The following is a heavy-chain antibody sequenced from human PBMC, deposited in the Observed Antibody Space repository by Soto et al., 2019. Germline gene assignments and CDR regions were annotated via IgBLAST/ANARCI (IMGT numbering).Heavy chain of an antibody. Sequence: QVQLQESGPGLVKPSQTLSLTCTVSGGSISSGGYYWSWIRQHPGKGLEWIGYIYYSGSPYYTPSLKSRVTRSVDTSDHQFSLKLRSVTAADTAVYYCEGGGIVLMVYASAFDYWGQGALVIVSS. CDR1: GGSISSGGYY. V-gene: IGHV4-31*03. D-gene: IGHD2-8*01. CDR3: EGGGIVLMVYASAFDY. CDR2: IYYSGSP. J-gene: IGHJ4*02.